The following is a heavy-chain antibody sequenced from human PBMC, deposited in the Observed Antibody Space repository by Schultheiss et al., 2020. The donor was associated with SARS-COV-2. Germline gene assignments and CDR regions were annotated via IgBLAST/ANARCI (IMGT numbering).Heavy chain of an antibody. CDR1: GFTFNNYD. V-gene: IGHV3-30*03. J-gene: IGHJ5*02. CDR2: ISSDGANK. CDR3: ARDQTPDFPFNWFDP. Sequence: GESLKISCAASGFTFNNYDMHWVRQAPGKGLEWVAVISSDGANKYYADSVKGRFTISRDNSKNTLYLQMNSLTAEDTAMYYCARDQTPDFPFNWFDPWGQGTLVTVSS. D-gene: IGHD2/OR15-2a*01.